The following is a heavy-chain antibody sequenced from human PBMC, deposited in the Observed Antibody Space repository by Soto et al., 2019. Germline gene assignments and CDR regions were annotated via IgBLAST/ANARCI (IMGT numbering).Heavy chain of an antibody. CDR3: ARDYCGGDCYFLRWFDP. Sequence: EVQLVESGGGLVKPGGSLRLSCAASGFTFSSYSMNWVRQAPGKGLEWVSSISSSSSYIYYADSVKGRCTISRDSAKNSLYLQINGVRAEDTAVYYCARDYCGGDCYFLRWFDPLGQGTLVTVSS. CDR2: ISSSSSYI. J-gene: IGHJ5*02. V-gene: IGHV3-21*01. CDR1: GFTFSSYS. D-gene: IGHD2-21*01.